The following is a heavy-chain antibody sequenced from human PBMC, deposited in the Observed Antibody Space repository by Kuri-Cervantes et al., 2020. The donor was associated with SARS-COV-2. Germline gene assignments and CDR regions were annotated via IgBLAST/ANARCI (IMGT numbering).Heavy chain of an antibody. Sequence: ESLKISCTVSGGSISSSSYYWGWIRQPPGKGLEWIGSIYYSGSTYYNPSLKSRVTISVDTSKNQFSLKLSSVTAADTAVYYCARDRGDDYGDYGGAFDIWGQGTMVTVSS. D-gene: IGHD4-17*01. V-gene: IGHV4-39*07. J-gene: IGHJ3*02. CDR3: ARDRGDDYGDYGGAFDI. CDR2: IYYSGST. CDR1: GGSISSSSYY.